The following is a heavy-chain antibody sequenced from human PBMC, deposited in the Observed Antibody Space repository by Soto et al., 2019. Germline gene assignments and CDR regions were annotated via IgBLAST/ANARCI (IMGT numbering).Heavy chain of an antibody. CDR1: GGSFSGYY. Sequence: PSETLSLTCAVYGGSFSGYYWGWLRQPPGKGLDWIGYIYYGGSTNYNPSLKSRVTISVDTSKNQFSLKLSSVTAADTAVYYCARDRGAARYYYGMDVWGQGTTVTVSS. V-gene: IGHV4-59*01. J-gene: IGHJ6*02. CDR3: ARDRGAARYYYGMDV. D-gene: IGHD6-6*01. CDR2: IYYGGST.